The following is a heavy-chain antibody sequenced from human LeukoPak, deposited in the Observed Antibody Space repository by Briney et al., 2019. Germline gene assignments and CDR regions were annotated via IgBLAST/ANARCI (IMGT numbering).Heavy chain of an antibody. CDR3: ANWAATIRNFNY. D-gene: IGHD5-12*01. CDR1: GYTFTDYY. Sequence: ASVKVSCKASGYTFTDYYIHWVRQASGQGLEWMGWIDPNSGGTNFAQKSQGRVTMTTDTSITTAYMELTRLRSDDTAVYYCANWAATIRNFNYWGQGTLVTVSS. V-gene: IGHV1-2*02. J-gene: IGHJ4*02. CDR2: IDPNSGGT.